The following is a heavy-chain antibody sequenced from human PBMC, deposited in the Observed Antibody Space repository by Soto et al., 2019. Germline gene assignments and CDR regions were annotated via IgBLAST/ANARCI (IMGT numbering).Heavy chain of an antibody. V-gene: IGHV1-69*06. CDR3: ASRLFGVVPRDYYYGMDV. CDR1: GGTFSGYA. J-gene: IGHJ6*02. D-gene: IGHD3-3*01. Sequence: SVKVSCKASGGTFSGYAISWVRQAPGQGLEWMGGIIAIFGTANYAQKFQGRVTITADKSTSTAYMELSSLRSEDTSVYYCASRLFGVVPRDYYYGMDVWGQGTTVTVSS. CDR2: IIAIFGTA.